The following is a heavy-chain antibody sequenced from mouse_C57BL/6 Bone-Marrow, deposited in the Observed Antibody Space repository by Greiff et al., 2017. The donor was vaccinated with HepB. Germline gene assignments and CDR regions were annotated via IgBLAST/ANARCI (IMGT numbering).Heavy chain of an antibody. CDR2: IYPGGGYP. CDR1: GYTFTNYW. CDR3: ASWDWDWYFDV. V-gene: IGHV1-63*01. Sequence: QVQLQQSGAELVRPGTSVKMSCKASGYTFTNYWIGWAKQRPGHGLEWIGDIYPGGGYPNYNEKFKGKATLTADKSSSTAYMQFSSLTSEDSAIYYCASWDWDWYFDVWGTGTTVTVSS. J-gene: IGHJ1*03. D-gene: IGHD4-1*01.